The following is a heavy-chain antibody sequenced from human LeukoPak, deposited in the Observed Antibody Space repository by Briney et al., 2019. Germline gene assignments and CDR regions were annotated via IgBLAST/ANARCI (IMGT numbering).Heavy chain of an antibody. Sequence: GSLRLSCVASGFTFSSSGIHWVRQAPGKGLEWVAVISYDGSNTYYADSVKGRFTISRDNSKNTAYLQMYSLRVDDTAVYYCAKGYSGYDFRFDYWGQGTLVTVSS. J-gene: IGHJ4*02. CDR2: ISYDGSNT. CDR1: GFTFSSSG. D-gene: IGHD5-12*01. V-gene: IGHV3-30*18. CDR3: AKGYSGYDFRFDY.